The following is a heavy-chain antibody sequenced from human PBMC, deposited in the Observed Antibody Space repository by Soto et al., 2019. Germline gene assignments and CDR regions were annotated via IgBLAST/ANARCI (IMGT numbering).Heavy chain of an antibody. Sequence: EVQLVESGGGLVQPGGSLRLSCEASGFTFSSYWMHWVRQAPGKGLVWVSRINSDGSSTSYADSVKGRFTISRDNAKNTLYLQMNRLRAEDTAVYYCARAQGYCSGGSCPMPLYYYYYMDVWGKGTTVTVSS. V-gene: IGHV3-74*01. CDR1: GFTFSSYW. D-gene: IGHD2-15*01. CDR3: ARAQGYCSGGSCPMPLYYYYYMDV. CDR2: INSDGSST. J-gene: IGHJ6*03.